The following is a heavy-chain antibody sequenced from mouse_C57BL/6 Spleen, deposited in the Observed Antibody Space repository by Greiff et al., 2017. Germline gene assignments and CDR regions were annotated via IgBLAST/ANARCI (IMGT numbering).Heavy chain of an antibody. CDR3: AREEIYYGYYRYAMDY. V-gene: IGHV1-4*01. D-gene: IGHD2-3*01. J-gene: IGHJ4*01. Sequence: QVQLQQSGAELARPGASVKMSCKASGYTFTSYTMHWVKQRPGQGLEWIGYINPSSGYTKYNQKFKDKATLTADKSSSTAYMQLSSLTSEDSAVYYCAREEIYYGYYRYAMDYWGQGTSVTVSS. CDR1: GYTFTSYT. CDR2: INPSSGYT.